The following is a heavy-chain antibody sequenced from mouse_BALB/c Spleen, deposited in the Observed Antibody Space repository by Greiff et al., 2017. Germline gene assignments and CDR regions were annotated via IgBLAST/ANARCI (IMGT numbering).Heavy chain of an antibody. J-gene: IGHJ4*01. CDR1: GFTFSSYT. CDR2: ISNGGGST. V-gene: IGHV5-12-2*01. CDR3: ARRVYYGYAMDY. D-gene: IGHD1-1*01. Sequence: DVKLVESGGGLVQPGGSLKLSCAASGFTFSSYTMSWVRQTPEKRLEWVAYISNGGGSTYYPDTVKGRFTISRDNAKNTLYLQMSSLKSEDTAMYYCARRVYYGYAMDYWGQGTSVTVSS.